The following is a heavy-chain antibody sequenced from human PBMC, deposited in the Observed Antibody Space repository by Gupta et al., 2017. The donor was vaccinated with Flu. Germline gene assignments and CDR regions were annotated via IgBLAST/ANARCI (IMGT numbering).Heavy chain of an antibody. J-gene: IGHJ5*02. Sequence: QVQLQESGPGLVKPSETLSLTCTVSGGSISSYYWSWIRQPPGKGLEWIGYIYYSGSTNYNPSLKSRVTISVDTSKNQFSLKLSSVTAADTAVYYCARVQGSARPGEYNWFDPWGQGTLVTVSS. CDR3: ARVQGSARPGEYNWFDP. CDR2: IYYSGST. V-gene: IGHV4-59*01. CDR1: GGSISSYY. D-gene: IGHD6-6*01.